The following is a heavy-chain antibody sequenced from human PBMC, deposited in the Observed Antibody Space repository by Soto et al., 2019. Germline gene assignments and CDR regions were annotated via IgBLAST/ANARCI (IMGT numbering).Heavy chain of an antibody. J-gene: IGHJ4*02. CDR3: ARNPSNTSGEKLYLDY. CDR1: GYTFTSYG. V-gene: IGHV1-18*01. D-gene: IGHD1-26*01. Sequence: GASVKVSCKASGYTFTSYGISWLRQAPCQWLEWIGWISAYNGNTNYAQRIQGRLRKATDTSTSTAYIQLSGLTSDDTNVNYCARNPSNTSGEKLYLDYWGQGTLGTGSA. CDR2: ISAYNGNT.